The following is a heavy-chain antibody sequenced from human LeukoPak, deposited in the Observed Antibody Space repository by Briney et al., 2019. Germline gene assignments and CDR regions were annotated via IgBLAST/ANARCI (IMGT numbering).Heavy chain of an antibody. D-gene: IGHD2-2*01. V-gene: IGHV4-34*01. CDR2: INHSGST. CDR3: ARVPQYQLPYRGIDP. CDR1: GGSFSGYY. Sequence: SSETLSLTCAVYGGSFSGYYWSRIRQPPGKGLEWIGEINHSGSTNYNPSLKSRVTISVDTSKNQFSLKLSSVTAADTAVYYCARVPQYQLPYRGIDPWGQGTLVTVSS. J-gene: IGHJ5*02.